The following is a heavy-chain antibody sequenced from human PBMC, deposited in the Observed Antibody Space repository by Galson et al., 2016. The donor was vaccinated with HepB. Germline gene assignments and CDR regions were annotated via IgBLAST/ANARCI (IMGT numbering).Heavy chain of an antibody. Sequence: SLRLSCAVSGFPFDDFTMHWVRQTPEKGLEWVSGITWNSGSRRYADSVKGRFTISRDGATNSLYPQMNSLRTEDTALYYCVKDISGGYYYFFDHWGHGTPVIVSS. V-gene: IGHV3-9*01. CDR1: GFPFDDFT. CDR2: ITWNSGSR. D-gene: IGHD3-3*01. CDR3: VKDISGGYYYFFDH. J-gene: IGHJ4*01.